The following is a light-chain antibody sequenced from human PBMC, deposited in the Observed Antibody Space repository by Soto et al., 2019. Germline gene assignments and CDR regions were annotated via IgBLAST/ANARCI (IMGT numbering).Light chain of an antibody. Sequence: EIVISLSQATESVSPGERASLSCRASQSVSSNLAWYQQKPGQAPRLLIYGASTRATGIPARFSGSGSGTEFTLTIRCLQSEDFAVYYCQQYNNWPPNTFGQGTRLEI. CDR1: QSVSSN. J-gene: IGKJ5*01. CDR2: GAS. V-gene: IGKV3-15*01. CDR3: QQYNNWPPNT.